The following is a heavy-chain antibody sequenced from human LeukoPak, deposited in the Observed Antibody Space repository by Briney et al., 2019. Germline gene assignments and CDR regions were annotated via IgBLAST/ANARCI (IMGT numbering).Heavy chain of an antibody. CDR3: ARDDIAVAGRVVDY. V-gene: IGHV3-48*03. Sequence: PGGSLRLSCAASGFTFSSYEMNWVRQAPGKGLEWVSYISYSGSTIYYADSVRGRFTISRDNSKNTLYLQMNSLRAEDTAVYYCARDDIAVAGRVVDYWGQGTQVTVSS. D-gene: IGHD6-19*01. J-gene: IGHJ4*02. CDR1: GFTFSSYE. CDR2: ISYSGSTI.